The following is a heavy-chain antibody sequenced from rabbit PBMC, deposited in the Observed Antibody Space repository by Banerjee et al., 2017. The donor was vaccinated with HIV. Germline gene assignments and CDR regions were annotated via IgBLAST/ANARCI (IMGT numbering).Heavy chain of an antibody. CDR3: ARGDTGSRHSPFNL. CDR1: GFTISSSY. Sequence: QLVESGGGLVQPGGSLTLSCTASGFTISSSYWMSWVRQAPGKGLEWIGYISTGDGSTYYASWVNGRFTISSDNAQNTLYLQLNSLTAADTATYFCARGDTGSRHSPFNLWGPGTLVTVS. D-gene: IGHD1-1*01. V-gene: IGHV1S7*01. J-gene: IGHJ4*01. CDR2: ISTGDGST.